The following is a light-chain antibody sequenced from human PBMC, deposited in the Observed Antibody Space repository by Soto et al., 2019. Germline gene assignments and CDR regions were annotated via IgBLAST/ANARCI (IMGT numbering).Light chain of an antibody. V-gene: IGLV2-14*01. Sequence: QSALTQPASVSGSPGQSITISCTGTSSDVGGYNYVSWYQQHPGKAPKLMIYDVSNRPSGFSNRFSGSKSGNTASLTISGLQAEDEADYYGSSYTSSSTLEVFGTGTKLTVL. CDR3: SSYTSSSTLEV. CDR2: DVS. CDR1: SSDVGGYNY. J-gene: IGLJ1*01.